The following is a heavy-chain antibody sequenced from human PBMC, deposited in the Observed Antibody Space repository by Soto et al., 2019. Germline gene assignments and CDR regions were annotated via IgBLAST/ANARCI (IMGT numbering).Heavy chain of an antibody. V-gene: IGHV1-46*01. CDR1: GYTXSSYY. CDR3: ARDSPAGTVVTRRRMDY. CDR2: INPSGGST. Sequence: SXKVSFKASGYTXSSYYMHLVRQAPGQGLEWMGIINPSGGSTSYAQKFQGRVTMTRDTSTSTVYMELSSLRSEDTAVYYCARDSPAGTVVTRRRMDYWGQGTLVTVSS. D-gene: IGHD2-21*02. J-gene: IGHJ4*02.